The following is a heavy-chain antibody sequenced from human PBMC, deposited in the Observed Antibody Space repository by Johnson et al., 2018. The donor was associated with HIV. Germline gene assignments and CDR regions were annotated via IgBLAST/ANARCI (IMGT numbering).Heavy chain of an antibody. D-gene: IGHD3-16*01. CDR2: INWNGGNT. CDR1: GFTFDDYG. V-gene: IGHV3-20*04. CDR3: AKPPSMGADAFDI. Sequence: VQLVESGGGVVRPGGSLRLSCAASGFTFDDYGMSWVRQAPGKGLEWVSGINWNGGNTSYADSLRGRFTISRDNTKNTLYLQMNSLRAEEPGVYYCAKPPSMGADAFDIWGQGTMVTVSS. J-gene: IGHJ3*02.